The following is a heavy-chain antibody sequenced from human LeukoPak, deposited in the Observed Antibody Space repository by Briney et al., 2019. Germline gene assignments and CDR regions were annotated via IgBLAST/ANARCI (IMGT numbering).Heavy chain of an antibody. CDR3: ARDHREGYNVMDV. CDR2: IYYTGST. V-gene: IGHV4-59*12. J-gene: IGHJ6*03. CDR1: GDSISSDY. Sequence: SETLSLTCAVSGDSISSDYWSWIRQPPGKGLEWIGYIYYTGSTNYNPSLKSRVTISVDKSKNQFSLKLSSVTAADTAVYYCARDHREGYNVMDVWGKGTTVTVSS. D-gene: IGHD5-24*01.